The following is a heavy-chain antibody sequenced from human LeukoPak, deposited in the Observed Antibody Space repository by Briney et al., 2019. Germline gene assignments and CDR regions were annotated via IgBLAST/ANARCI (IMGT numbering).Heavy chain of an antibody. CDR3: AREHSGYDFPGRDYYYMDV. D-gene: IGHD5-12*01. Sequence: GGSLRLSCAASGFTFSSYSMNWVRQAPGKGLEWVSATSSSDAGTYYAESVRGRFTISRDNSKNTLFLQMNSLRAEDTAVYYCAREHSGYDFPGRDYYYMDVWGKGTTVTVSS. J-gene: IGHJ6*03. CDR2: TSSSDAGT. V-gene: IGHV3-21*01. CDR1: GFTFSSYS.